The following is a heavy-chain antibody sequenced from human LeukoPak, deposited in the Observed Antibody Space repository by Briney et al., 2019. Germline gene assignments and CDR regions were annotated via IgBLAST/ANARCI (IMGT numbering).Heavy chain of an antibody. CDR1: GGXISSSSYY. D-gene: IGHD5-18*01. V-gene: IGHV4-39*01. CDR3: ARLDVYSYGRDY. CDR2: IYYSGST. J-gene: IGHJ4*02. Sequence: SETLSLTCTVSGGXISSSSYYWGWIRQPPGRGLEWIGSIYYSGSTYYNPSLKSRVTISVDTSKNQFSLKLSSVTAADTAVYYCARLDVYSYGRDYWGQGTLVTVSS.